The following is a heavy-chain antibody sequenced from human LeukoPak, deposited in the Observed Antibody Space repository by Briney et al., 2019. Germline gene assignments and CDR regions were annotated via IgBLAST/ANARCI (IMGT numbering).Heavy chain of an antibody. CDR1: GGSISDYY. CDR3: ASSEYYDILTHSGAFDI. V-gene: IGHV4-59*12. CDR2: ISYSGNT. J-gene: IGHJ3*02. Sequence: PSETLSLTCTVSGGSISDYYWTWIRQPPGKGLEWIGFISYSGNTNYNPSLKSRVTISLDTSKNQFSLKLISVTAADTAVYYCASSEYYDILTHSGAFDIWGQGTMVTVSS. D-gene: IGHD3-9*01.